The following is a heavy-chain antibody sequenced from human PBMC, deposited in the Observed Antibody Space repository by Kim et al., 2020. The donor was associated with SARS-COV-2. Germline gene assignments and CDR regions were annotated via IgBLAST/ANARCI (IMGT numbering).Heavy chain of an antibody. CDR3: VRVVSIAVDDTHIYSGMGV. V-gene: IGHV7-4-1*02. D-gene: IGHD6-13*01. J-gene: IGHJ6*02. CDR2: INTKTGNP. Sequence: ASVKVSCKDSGYTFTRYATNWERQAPGQGLEWMGWINTKTGNPTYSPGFTGRFVFSLDTSVSTAYLQISSLKVEDTAVFYCVRVVSIAVDDTHIYSGMGVWGQGTTVSV. CDR1: GYTFTRYA.